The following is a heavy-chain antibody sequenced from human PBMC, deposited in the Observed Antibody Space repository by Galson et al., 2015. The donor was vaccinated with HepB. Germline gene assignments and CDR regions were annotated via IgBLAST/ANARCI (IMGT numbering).Heavy chain of an antibody. V-gene: IGHV1-2*06. CDR2: INPNGGAT. CDR3: ARDLRPTNFGVFTLDY. Sequence: SVKVSCKGSGFTFIGYNIHWVRQAPGQGLEWLGRINPNGGATTYAHKFQGRLTLTRAISTNTAYLELTSLNPDDSAIYYCARDLRPTNFGVFTLDYWGQGSLVTVSS. CDR1: GFTFIGYN. J-gene: IGHJ4*02. D-gene: IGHD3-3*01.